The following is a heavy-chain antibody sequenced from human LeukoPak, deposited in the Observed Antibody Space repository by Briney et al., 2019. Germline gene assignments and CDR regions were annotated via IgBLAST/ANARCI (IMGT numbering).Heavy chain of an antibody. J-gene: IGHJ4*02. CDR3: ARHSSRGHYYDFDF. D-gene: IGHD3-22*01. V-gene: IGHV1-69*02. CDR2: IVPVIGVA. Sequence: ASVKVSCKAPGDTLITHYISWVRQAPGQGLEWAGRIVPVIGVATYAQSLQGRVIITADRSTDTAYMELSSLRFEGSAVYFCARHSSRGHYYDFDFWGQGSLVTVSS. CDR1: GDTLITHY.